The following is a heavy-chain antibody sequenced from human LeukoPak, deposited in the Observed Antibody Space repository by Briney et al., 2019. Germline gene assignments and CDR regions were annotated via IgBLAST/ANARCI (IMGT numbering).Heavy chain of an antibody. CDR2: IYPGDSDT. D-gene: IGHD3-10*01. J-gene: IGHJ4*02. Sequence: GEPLQISCKGSGYSFTSYWIGWVRQLPGKGLEWMGIIYPGDSDTRYSPSFQGQVTISADKSISTAYLQWSSLKASDTAMYYCARLNYGQGSNFDYWGQGTLVTVSS. V-gene: IGHV5-51*01. CDR3: ARLNYGQGSNFDY. CDR1: GYSFTSYW.